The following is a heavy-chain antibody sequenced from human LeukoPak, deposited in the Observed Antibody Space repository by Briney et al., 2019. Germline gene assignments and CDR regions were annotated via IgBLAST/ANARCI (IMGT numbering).Heavy chain of an antibody. V-gene: IGHV3-49*04. D-gene: IGHD5-18*01. CDR3: KGHWGDSYGYVDY. J-gene: IGHJ4*02. Sequence: PGGSLRLSCAASGFTFSNAWMSWVRQAPGKGLEWVGFIRSKAYGGTTEYAASVKGRFTISRDDSKSIAYLQMNSLKTEDTAVYYCKGHWGDSYGYVDYWGQGTLVTVSS. CDR1: GFTFSNAW. CDR2: IRSKAYGGTT.